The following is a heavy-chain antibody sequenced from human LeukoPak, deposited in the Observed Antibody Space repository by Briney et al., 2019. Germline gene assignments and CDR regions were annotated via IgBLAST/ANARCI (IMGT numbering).Heavy chain of an antibody. CDR3: ARCSAGITGTWEGDFDY. Sequence: GASVKVSCKASGYTFTSYDINWVRQATGQGLEWMGWMNPNSGNTGYAQKFQGRVTMTRNTSISTAYMELRSLRSDDTAVYYCARCSAGITGTWEGDFDYWGQGTLVTVSS. V-gene: IGHV1-8*01. D-gene: IGHD1-20*01. CDR2: MNPNSGNT. J-gene: IGHJ4*02. CDR1: GYTFTSYD.